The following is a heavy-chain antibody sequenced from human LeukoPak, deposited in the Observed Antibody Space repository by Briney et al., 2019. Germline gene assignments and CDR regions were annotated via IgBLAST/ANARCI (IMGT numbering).Heavy chain of an antibody. CDR2: INPNSGGT. V-gene: IGHV1-2*02. Sequence: GASVKVSCKASGYTFTGYYMHWVRQAPGQGLEWMGWINPNSGGTNYAQKFQGRVTMTRDTSISTAYMELSRLRPDDTAVYYCARDSANNWNKGFNWFDPWGQGTLVTVSS. CDR1: GYTFTGYY. CDR3: ARDSANNWNKGFNWFDP. J-gene: IGHJ5*02. D-gene: IGHD1-1*01.